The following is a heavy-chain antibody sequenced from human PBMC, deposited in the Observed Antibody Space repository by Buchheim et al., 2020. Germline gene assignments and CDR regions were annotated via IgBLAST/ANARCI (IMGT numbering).Heavy chain of an antibody. J-gene: IGHJ6*02. CDR1: GFTFSSYG. V-gene: IGHV3-33*01. Sequence: QVQLVESGGGVVQPGRSLRLSCAASGFTFSSYGMHWVRQAPGKGLEWVAVIWYDGGNKYYADSVKGRFTISRDTFKNTLYLQMNSLRAEDTAVYYCARDVVVAATTPYYYYGMDVWGQGTT. D-gene: IGHD2-15*01. CDR3: ARDVVVAATTPYYYYGMDV. CDR2: IWYDGGNK.